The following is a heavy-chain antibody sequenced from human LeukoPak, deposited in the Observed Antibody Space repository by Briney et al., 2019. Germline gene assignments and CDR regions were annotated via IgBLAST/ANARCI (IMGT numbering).Heavy chain of an antibody. V-gene: IGHV4-4*07. D-gene: IGHD3-22*01. CDR3: ARDQYYYDSSGYLFDY. CDR1: GGSISSYY. J-gene: IGHJ4*02. Sequence: SETLSLTCTVSGGSISSYYWSWIRQPAGKGLEWIGRIHTRSTNYNPSLKSRVTMSVDTSKNQFSLKLSSVTAADTAVYYCARDQYYYDSSGYLFDYWGQGTLVTVSS. CDR2: IHTRST.